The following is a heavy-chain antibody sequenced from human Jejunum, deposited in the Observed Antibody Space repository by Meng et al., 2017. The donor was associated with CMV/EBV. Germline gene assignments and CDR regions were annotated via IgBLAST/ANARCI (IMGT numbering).Heavy chain of an antibody. CDR3: AKPVVVAGTSYFDY. J-gene: IGHJ4*02. V-gene: IGHV3-23*01. CDR1: GFTFSSYA. Sequence: SGFTFSSYAMSWVRQAPGKGLEWVSGITGRGFTTYYADSVKGRFTISRDNSKNTLYLQMNSLKVEDTAVYYCAKPVVVAGTSYFDYWGQGTLVTVSS. CDR2: ITGRGFTT. D-gene: IGHD6-19*01.